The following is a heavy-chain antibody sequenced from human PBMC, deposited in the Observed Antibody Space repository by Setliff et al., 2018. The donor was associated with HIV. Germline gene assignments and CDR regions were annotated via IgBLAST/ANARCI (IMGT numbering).Heavy chain of an antibody. CDR2: ITSGGST. CDR3: AKGFRPVDTALVSGPTY. CDR1: GFTFSSYA. V-gene: IGHV3-23*01. J-gene: IGHJ4*02. D-gene: IGHD5-18*01. Sequence: GGSLRLSCAASGFTFSSYAMSWVRQTPEKGLEWVSIITSGGSTYHADSAKGRFIISRDNSQNTLYLQMKSLRADDTAIYYCAKGFRPVDTALVSGPTYWGQGIRVTVSS.